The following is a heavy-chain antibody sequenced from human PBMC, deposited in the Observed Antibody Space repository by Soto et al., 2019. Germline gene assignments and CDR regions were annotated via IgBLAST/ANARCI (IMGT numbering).Heavy chain of an antibody. CDR1: GFTFTSSA. J-gene: IGHJ3*02. D-gene: IGHD3-22*01. CDR3: AADPTYYYDSSGGRFDI. Sequence: VSCKASGFTFTSSAVQWVRQARGQRLEWIGWIVVGSGNTNYAQKFRERVTITRDMSTSTAYMELSSLRSEDTAVYYCAADPTYYYDSSGGRFDIWGQGTMVTVSS. CDR2: IVVGSGNT. V-gene: IGHV1-58*01.